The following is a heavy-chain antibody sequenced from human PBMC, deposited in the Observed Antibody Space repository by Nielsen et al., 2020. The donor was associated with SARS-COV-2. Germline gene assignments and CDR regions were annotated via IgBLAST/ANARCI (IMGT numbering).Heavy chain of an antibody. D-gene: IGHD6-13*01. CDR1: GFTFSSHA. J-gene: IGHJ4*02. CDR2: ISSDGSVK. V-gene: IGHV3-30*04. CDR3: TKGAQLGDY. Sequence: GGSLRLSCAASGFTFSSHALHWVRQAPGKGLEWLTIISSDGSVKYYADSVKGRFTISTDLSNNTLYLQMNSLRVEDTAIYYCTKGAQLGDYWGQGTLVTVSS.